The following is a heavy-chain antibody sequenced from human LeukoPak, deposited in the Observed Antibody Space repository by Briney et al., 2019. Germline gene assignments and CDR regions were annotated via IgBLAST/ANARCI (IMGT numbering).Heavy chain of an antibody. V-gene: IGHV1-69*05. Sequence: GASVKVSCKAPGGTFSSYAISWVRQAPGQGLEWMGGIIPIFGTANYAQKFQGRVTITTDESTSTAYMELSSLRSEDTAVYYCARGRFLEWLLRHYYYMDIWGKGTTVTVSS. CDR2: IIPIFGTA. D-gene: IGHD3-3*01. CDR1: GGTFSSYA. J-gene: IGHJ6*03. CDR3: ARGRFLEWLLRHYYYMDI.